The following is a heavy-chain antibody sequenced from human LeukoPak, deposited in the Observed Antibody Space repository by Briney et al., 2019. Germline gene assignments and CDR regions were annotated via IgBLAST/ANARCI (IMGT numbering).Heavy chain of an antibody. Sequence: GGSLRLSCAASGFTFSDYYMSWIRQAPGQGLEWVTYISHSSGFTNYADSVKGRFVISRDNAKNSLYLQMDSLRAEDTAIYYCAKLFKAYSSTWIDYWGQGNLVTVSS. CDR2: ISHSSGFT. D-gene: IGHD6-13*01. CDR1: GFTFSDYY. V-gene: IGHV3-11*03. J-gene: IGHJ4*02. CDR3: AKLFKAYSSTWIDY.